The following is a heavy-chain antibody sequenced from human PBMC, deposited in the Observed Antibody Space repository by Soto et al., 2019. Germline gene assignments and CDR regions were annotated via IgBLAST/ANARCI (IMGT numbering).Heavy chain of an antibody. D-gene: IGHD6-13*01. V-gene: IGHV4-59*02. J-gene: IGHJ4*02. CDR2: IYYSGST. Sequence: SETLSLTCIVSGGSVSGYYWSWIRQPPGKGLEWIGYIYYSGSTNYNPSLKSRVTMSVDTSKNQFSLKLSSVTAADTAVYYCVRGVIHWGLGTLVTVSS. CDR3: VRGVIH. CDR1: GGSVSGYY.